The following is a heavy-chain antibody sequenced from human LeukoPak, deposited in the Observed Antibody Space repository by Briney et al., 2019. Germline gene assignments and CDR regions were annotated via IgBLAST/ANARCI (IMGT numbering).Heavy chain of an antibody. CDR1: GFTFNEYN. Sequence: GGSLRLSCAASGFTFNEYNMHWVRQAPGKGLEWVCFISWDGGTIHYADSMKGRFTVSRDNSDNSLFLQMNSLRPEDTAFYYCAKGAPYYYDTTSGLWDWGQGTLVTVSS. D-gene: IGHD3-22*01. CDR2: ISWDGGTI. V-gene: IGHV3-43*01. J-gene: IGHJ4*02. CDR3: AKGAPYYYDTTSGLWD.